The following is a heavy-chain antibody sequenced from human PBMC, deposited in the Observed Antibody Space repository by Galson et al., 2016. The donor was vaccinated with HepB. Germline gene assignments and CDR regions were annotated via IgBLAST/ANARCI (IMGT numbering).Heavy chain of an antibody. CDR1: TYSFNTYW. J-gene: IGHJ5*01. Sequence: QSGAEVKKPGESLKISCKGSTYSFNTYWIGWARQLPGKGLEWMGIIYPDDSDTRYSPSFRGQVTISADKSITTAYLQWSSLKASDTAMYYCARRTRGVAGTGVDSWGQGTQVTVSS. CDR3: ARRTRGVAGTGVDS. V-gene: IGHV5-51*01. CDR2: IYPDDSDT. D-gene: IGHD3/OR15-3a*01.